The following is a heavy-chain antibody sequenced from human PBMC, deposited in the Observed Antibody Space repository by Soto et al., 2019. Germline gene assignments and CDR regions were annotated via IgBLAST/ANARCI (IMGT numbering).Heavy chain of an antibody. Sequence: SETLSLTCAVYGGSFSGYYWSWIRQPPGKGLEWIGEINHSGSTNYNPSLKSRVTISVDTSKNQFSLKLSSVTAADTAVYYCARVGEDLVATTLDYWGQGTLVTVSS. CDR3: ARVGEDLVATTLDY. CDR2: INHSGST. J-gene: IGHJ4*02. D-gene: IGHD5-12*01. V-gene: IGHV4-34*01. CDR1: GGSFSGYY.